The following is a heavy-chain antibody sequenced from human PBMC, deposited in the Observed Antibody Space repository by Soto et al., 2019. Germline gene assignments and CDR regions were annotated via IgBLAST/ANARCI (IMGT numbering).Heavy chain of an antibody. Sequence: PSETLSLPYAVSGGSFTINNWWTWVRQPPGQGLEWIGEIYRTGSTNYNPSLKSRVTISLDKSENQFSLKVTSLTAADTAVYYCASRDPGTSVDYWGQGALVT. V-gene: IGHV4-4*02. CDR1: GGSFTINNW. J-gene: IGHJ4*02. CDR2: IYRTGST. D-gene: IGHD1-7*01. CDR3: ASRDPGTSVDY.